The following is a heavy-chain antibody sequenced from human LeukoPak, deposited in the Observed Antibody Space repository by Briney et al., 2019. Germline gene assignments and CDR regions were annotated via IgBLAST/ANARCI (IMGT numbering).Heavy chain of an antibody. CDR1: GFTFSSYW. CDR3: ARSGYTFYALN. J-gene: IGHJ4*02. D-gene: IGHD3-3*01. Sequence: GGSLRLSCAASGFTFSSYWMHWVRQAPGKGLVWVSRINSDGSSTSYADSVKGRFTISRDNAKNTLYLQMNSLRAEDTAVYYYARSGYTFYALNWGQGTLVTVSS. V-gene: IGHV3-74*01. CDR2: INSDGSST.